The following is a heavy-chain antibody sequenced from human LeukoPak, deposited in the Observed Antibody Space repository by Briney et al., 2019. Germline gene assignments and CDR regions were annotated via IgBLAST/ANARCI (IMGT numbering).Heavy chain of an antibody. CDR2: ISGSGGST. V-gene: IGHV3-23*01. J-gene: IGHJ5*02. Sequence: TGGSLRLSCAASGFTFSSYAMSWVRQAPGKGLEWVSAISGSGGSTYYADSVKGRFTISRDNSKNTLYLQMNSLRAEDTAVYYCAKGLYDSSGYVRLSWFDPWGQGTLVTVSS. D-gene: IGHD3-22*01. CDR3: AKGLYDSSGYVRLSWFDP. CDR1: GFTFSSYA.